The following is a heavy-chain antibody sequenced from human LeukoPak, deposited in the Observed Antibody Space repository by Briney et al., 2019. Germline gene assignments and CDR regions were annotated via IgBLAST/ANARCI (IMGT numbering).Heavy chain of an antibody. CDR2: ISYDGSNK. CDR1: GFTFSSYS. J-gene: IGHJ1*01. CDR3: ARVAVAGIVSGYFQH. V-gene: IGHV3-30*03. Sequence: PGGSLRLSCAASGFTFSSYSMNWVRQAPGKGLEWVAVISYDGSNKYYADSVKGRFTISRDNSKNTLYLQMNSLRAEDTAVYYCARVAVAGIVSGYFQHWGQGTLVTVSS. D-gene: IGHD6-19*01.